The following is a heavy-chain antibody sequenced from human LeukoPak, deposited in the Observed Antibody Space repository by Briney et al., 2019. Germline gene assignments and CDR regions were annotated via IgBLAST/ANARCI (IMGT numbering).Heavy chain of an antibody. Sequence: SETLSLTCTVSGGSISSSSYYWGWIRQPPGKGLEWIGYIYYSGSSNYDSSLKSRVTISVDTSKNQFSLKLSSVTAADTAVYYCARGLGGEGDYWGQGTLVTVSS. CDR1: GGSISSSSYY. CDR3: ARGLGGEGDY. J-gene: IGHJ4*02. CDR2: IYYSGSS. D-gene: IGHD2-21*01. V-gene: IGHV4-61*05.